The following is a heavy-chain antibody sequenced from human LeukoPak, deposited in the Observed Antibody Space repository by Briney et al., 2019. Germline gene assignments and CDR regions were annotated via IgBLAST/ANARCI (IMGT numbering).Heavy chain of an antibody. V-gene: IGHV1-18*01. CDR1: GYTFTSYG. CDR2: ISAYNGNT. Sequence: ASVKVSCKASGYTFTSYGIRWVRQAPGQGLEWMGWISAYNGNTNYAQKLQGRVTMTTDTSTSTAYMELRSLRSDDTAVYYCARDRADFLEWLLFDYWGQGTLVTVSS. J-gene: IGHJ4*02. CDR3: ARDRADFLEWLLFDY. D-gene: IGHD3-3*01.